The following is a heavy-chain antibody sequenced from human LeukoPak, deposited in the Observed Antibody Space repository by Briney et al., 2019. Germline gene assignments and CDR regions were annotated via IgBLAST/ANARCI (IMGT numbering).Heavy chain of an antibody. CDR1: GFTFDDYA. J-gene: IGHJ4*02. D-gene: IGHD3-22*01. CDR3: AKVDSSRYYYGYRDY. Sequence: GRSLRLSCAASGFTFDDYAMRWVRHAPGKGLEWVSGIGYNIGRVRYAHSVNDRLTLSRNKAKNSLYLQMNSLRAEHTALYFCAKVDSSRYYYGYRDYGGQGTLVTVS. V-gene: IGHV3-9*01. CDR2: IGYNIGRV.